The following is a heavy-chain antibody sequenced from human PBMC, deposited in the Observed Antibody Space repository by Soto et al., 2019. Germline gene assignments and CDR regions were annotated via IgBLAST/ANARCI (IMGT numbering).Heavy chain of an antibody. D-gene: IGHD2-2*02. CDR1: GFTFSSYE. V-gene: IGHV3-48*03. Sequence: EVQLVESGGGLVQPGGSLRLSCAASGFTFSSYEMNWVRQAPGKGLEWVSYISSSGSTIYYADSVKGRFTISRDNAKNSLYLQMNSLRAEDTAVYYCAREPPFPCSSTSCYTEDAFDIWGQGTMVTVSS. J-gene: IGHJ3*02. CDR3: AREPPFPCSSTSCYTEDAFDI. CDR2: ISSSGSTI.